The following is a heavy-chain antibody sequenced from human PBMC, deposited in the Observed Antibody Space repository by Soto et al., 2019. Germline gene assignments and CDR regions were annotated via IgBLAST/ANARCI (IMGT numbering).Heavy chain of an antibody. CDR2: ISSSSSYI. CDR1: GFTFSSYS. Sequence: GSLRLSCAASGFTFSSYSMNWVRQAPGKGLEWVSSISSSSSYIYYADSVKGRFTISRDNAKNSLYLQMNSLRAEDTAVYYCARDQKPLRDYDILTGYYTPPRYYGMDVWGQGTKVTVSS. V-gene: IGHV3-21*01. CDR3: ARDQKPLRDYDILTGYYTPPRYYGMDV. D-gene: IGHD3-9*01. J-gene: IGHJ6*02.